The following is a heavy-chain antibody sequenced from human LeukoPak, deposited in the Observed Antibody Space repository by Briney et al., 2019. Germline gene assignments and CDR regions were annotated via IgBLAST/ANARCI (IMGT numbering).Heavy chain of an antibody. J-gene: IGHJ4*02. CDR1: GGSISSSSYY. CDR3: ARDSRTGTTY. Sequence: PSETLSLTCTVSGGSISSSSYYWGWIRQPPGKGLEWIGSIYYSGSTYYNPSRKSRVSLSVDTSKNQFSLKLSSVTAADTAVYYCARDSRTGTTYWGQGTLVTVSS. D-gene: IGHD1-7*01. V-gene: IGHV4-39*07. CDR2: IYYSGST.